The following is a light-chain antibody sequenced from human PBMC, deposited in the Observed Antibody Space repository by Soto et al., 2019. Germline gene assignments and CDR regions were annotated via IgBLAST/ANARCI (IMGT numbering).Light chain of an antibody. V-gene: IGLV7-46*01. CDR3: LLSYSGTYWV. CDR2: DTT. Sequence: QAVVTQEPSLTVSPGGTVTLTCGSSTGAVTSGHYPYWFQQKPGQAPRTLISDTTNKHSWTPARFSGSLLGGKAALTLAGAQTDDEAYYSCLLSYSGTYWVFGGGTKLTVL. CDR1: TGAVTSGHY. J-gene: IGLJ3*02.